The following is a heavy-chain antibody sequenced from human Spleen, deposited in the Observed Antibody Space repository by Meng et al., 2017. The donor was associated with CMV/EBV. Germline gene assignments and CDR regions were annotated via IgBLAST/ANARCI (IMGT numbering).Heavy chain of an antibody. Sequence: GESLKISCAASGITVSSSYMNWVRQAPGKGLEWGSAIYSGGTTYYADSVKGRFTISRDDAKNSVSLQMNSLRVEDTGVYYCARDRLEGYHSGPGFWGPGTLVTVSS. CDR1: GITVSSSY. V-gene: IGHV3-66*01. J-gene: IGHJ4*02. CDR2: IYSGGTT. CDR3: ARDRLEGYHSGPGF. D-gene: IGHD1-1*01.